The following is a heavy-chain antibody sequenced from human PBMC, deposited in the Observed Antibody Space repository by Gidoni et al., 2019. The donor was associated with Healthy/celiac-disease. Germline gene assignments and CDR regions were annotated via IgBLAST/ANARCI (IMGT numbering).Heavy chain of an antibody. CDR2: INHSGST. CDR3: ASRTPSFYYYYGMDV. J-gene: IGHJ6*02. D-gene: IGHD1-7*01. Sequence: QVQLQQWGAGLLKHSETLSLTCAVYRGSFSGYYWSWIRQPPGRGLEWIGEINHSGSTNYNPSLKSRVTISVDTSKNQFSLKLSSVTAADTAVYYCASRTPSFYYYYGMDVWGQGTTVTVSS. V-gene: IGHV4-34*01. CDR1: RGSFSGYY.